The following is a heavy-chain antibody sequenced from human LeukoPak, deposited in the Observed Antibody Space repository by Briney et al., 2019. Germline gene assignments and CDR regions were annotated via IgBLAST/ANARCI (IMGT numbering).Heavy chain of an antibody. Sequence: GGSLRLSCAASGFTFSSYWMHWVRQAPGKGLVWVSRINTDGSSTSYADSVKGRFTISRDNAKNTLYLQMNSLRAEDTALYHCARGGGDYYGSGSYFPREKTDYYYYGMDVWGQGTTVTVSS. J-gene: IGHJ6*02. CDR1: GFTFSSYW. D-gene: IGHD3-10*01. CDR3: ARGGGDYYGSGSYFPREKTDYYYYGMDV. CDR2: INTDGSST. V-gene: IGHV3-74*01.